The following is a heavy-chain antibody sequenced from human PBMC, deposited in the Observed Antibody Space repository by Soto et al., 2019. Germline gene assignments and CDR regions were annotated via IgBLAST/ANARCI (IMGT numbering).Heavy chain of an antibody. CDR3: AVYYGSGSYSPFDY. V-gene: IGHV3-30-3*01. D-gene: IGHD3-10*01. CDR2: ISYDGSNK. Sequence: QVQLVESGGGVVQPGRSLRLSCAASGFTFSSYAMHWVRQAPGKGLEWVAVISYDGSNKYYADSVKGRFTISRDNSKNTLYLQMNSLRAEDTAVYYWAVYYGSGSYSPFDYWGQGTLVTVSS. CDR1: GFTFSSYA. J-gene: IGHJ4*02.